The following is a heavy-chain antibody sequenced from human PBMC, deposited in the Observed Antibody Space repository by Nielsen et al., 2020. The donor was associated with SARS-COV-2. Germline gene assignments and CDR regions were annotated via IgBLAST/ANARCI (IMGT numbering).Heavy chain of an antibody. Sequence: GGSLRLSCAASGFSFSSYAMTWVRQAPGKGLEWVSSIVTTGDKTFYADSVKGRFTISRDNSKNTLYLQLNSLRAEDTAVFYCAKISGSQRHYFDFWGQGALVTVSS. CDR2: IVTTGDKT. D-gene: IGHD1-26*01. J-gene: IGHJ4*02. CDR3: AKISGSQRHYFDF. CDR1: GFSFSSYA. V-gene: IGHV3-23*01.